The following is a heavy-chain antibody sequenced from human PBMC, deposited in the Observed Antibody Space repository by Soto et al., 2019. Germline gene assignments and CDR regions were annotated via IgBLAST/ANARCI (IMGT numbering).Heavy chain of an antibody. J-gene: IGHJ4*02. CDR3: VRSGGGSPGDY. D-gene: IGHD6-25*01. V-gene: IGHV3-48*01. Sequence: DVQRVDSGGGLVRPGGSLRLSCAASGFTCNLYSMNWVRQAPGKGLAWVSYIISSSYTIAYADSVKGRFTISRDNAKNSLYLQMNSLRAEDTAVYYCVRSGGGSPGDYWGQGALVTVSS. CDR2: IISSSYTI. CDR1: GFTCNLYS.